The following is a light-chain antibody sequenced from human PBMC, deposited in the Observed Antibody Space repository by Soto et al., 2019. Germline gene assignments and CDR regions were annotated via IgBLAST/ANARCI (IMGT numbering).Light chain of an antibody. CDR3: ATWDDSRKRV. CDR1: TSNFESHS. CDR2: TNN. J-gene: IGLJ1*01. Sequence: QSALTQPPAASGTPGQRIIISCSGSTSNFESHSGNWFQHVPGTAPRLLIITNNQRPSGVPDRFSGSKSGASASLAISGLQSEAEDTYYCATWDDSRKRVLGTGTKVTV. V-gene: IGLV1-44*01.